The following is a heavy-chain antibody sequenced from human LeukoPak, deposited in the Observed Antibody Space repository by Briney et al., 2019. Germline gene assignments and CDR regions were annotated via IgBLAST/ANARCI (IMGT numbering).Heavy chain of an antibody. D-gene: IGHD1-26*01. Sequence: PSETLSLTCTVSGGSISSSSYYWGWIRQPPGKRLEWIGEINHSGSTNYNPSLKSRVTISVDTSKNQFSLKLSSVTAADTAVYYCARGLVVGAWFDYWGQGTLVTVSS. CDR1: GGSISSSSYY. V-gene: IGHV4-39*07. CDR3: ARGLVVGAWFDY. CDR2: INHSGST. J-gene: IGHJ4*02.